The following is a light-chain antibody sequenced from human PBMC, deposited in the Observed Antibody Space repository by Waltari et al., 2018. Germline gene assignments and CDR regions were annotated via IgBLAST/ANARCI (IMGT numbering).Light chain of an antibody. CDR3: SSHTSSSTWV. V-gene: IGLV2-14*01. J-gene: IGLJ3*02. CDR2: EVS. Sequence: QSALTPPASVSGSPGQSISLSCTGTSRDVGVYNYFSWYQQYPGKAPKLMIYEVSNRPSGVSNRFSGSKSDNTASLTISGLQAEDEADYYCSSHTSSSTWVFGGGTKLTVL. CDR1: SRDVGVYNY.